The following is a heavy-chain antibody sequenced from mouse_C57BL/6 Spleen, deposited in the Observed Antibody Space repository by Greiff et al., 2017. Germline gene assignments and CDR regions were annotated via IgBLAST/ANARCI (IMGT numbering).Heavy chain of an antibody. CDR1: GYTFTSYW. J-gene: IGHJ3*01. CDR3: AAYYSNYAAWVAY. CDR2: ITPSSGYT. Sequence: QVQLQQSGAELAKPGASVKLSCKASGYTFTSYWMHWVKQRPGQGLEWIGYITPSSGYTKYNQKFKDKATWTADKSSSTASMQLRSLTYEDSAVYYCAAYYSNYAAWVAYWGQGTLVTVSA. V-gene: IGHV1-7*01. D-gene: IGHD2-5*01.